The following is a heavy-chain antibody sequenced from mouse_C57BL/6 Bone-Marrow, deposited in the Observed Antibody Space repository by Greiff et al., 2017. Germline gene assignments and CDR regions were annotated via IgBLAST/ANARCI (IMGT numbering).Heavy chain of an antibody. CDR3: AIPGSSYYFDY. J-gene: IGHJ2*01. V-gene: IGHV5-6*01. Sequence: EVKLMESGGDLVKPGGSLTLSCAASGFTFSSYGMSWVRQTPDKRLEWVATISSGGSYTYYPDSVKGRFIISRDNAKNTLYLQMSSLKSEDTAMYYCAIPGSSYYFDYWGKGPTLTVSS. CDR2: ISSGGSYT. D-gene: IGHD1-1*01. CDR1: GFTFSSYG.